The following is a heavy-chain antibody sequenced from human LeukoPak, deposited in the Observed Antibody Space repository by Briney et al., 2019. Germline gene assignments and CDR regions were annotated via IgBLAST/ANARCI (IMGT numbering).Heavy chain of an antibody. CDR3: TRGWLQSGFGY. CDR1: GDSVSGTSAG. CDR2: TYYTSTWYN. J-gene: IGHJ4*02. V-gene: IGHV6-1*01. D-gene: IGHD5-24*01. Sequence: SQTLSLTCVISGDSVSGTSAGWNWIRQSPSRGLEWLGRTYYTSTWYNDYAVSVRGRTLITPDTSKNQFSLQLNSVTPDDTAVYYCTRGWLQSGFGYWGQGTLVTVSS.